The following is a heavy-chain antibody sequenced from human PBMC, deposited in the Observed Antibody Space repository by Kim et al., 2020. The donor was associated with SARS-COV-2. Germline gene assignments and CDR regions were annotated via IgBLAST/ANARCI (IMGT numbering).Heavy chain of an antibody. V-gene: IGHV4-59*01. CDR1: GGSISSYY. D-gene: IGHD3-10*01. J-gene: IGHJ3*02. CDR2: IYYSGST. CDR3: ARANWFTDAFDI. Sequence: SETLSLTCTVSGGSISSYYWSWIRQPPGKGLEWIGYIYYSGSTNYNPSLKSRVTISVDTSKNQFSLKLSSVTAADTAVYYCARANWFTDAFDIWGQGTMVTVSS.